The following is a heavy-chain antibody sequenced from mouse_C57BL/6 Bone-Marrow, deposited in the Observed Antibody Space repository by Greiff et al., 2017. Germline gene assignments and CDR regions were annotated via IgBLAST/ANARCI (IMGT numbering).Heavy chain of an antibody. Sequence: VKLVESGPGLVQPSQSLSITCTVSGFSLTSYGVHWVRQSPGKGLEWLGVIWSGGSTDYNAAFISRLSISKDNSKSQVFFKMNSLQADDTAIYYCARNKDSNYSYAMDYWGQGTSVTVSS. CDR3: ARNKDSNYSYAMDY. V-gene: IGHV2-2*01. CDR1: GFSLTSYG. J-gene: IGHJ4*01. CDR2: IWSGGST. D-gene: IGHD2-5*01.